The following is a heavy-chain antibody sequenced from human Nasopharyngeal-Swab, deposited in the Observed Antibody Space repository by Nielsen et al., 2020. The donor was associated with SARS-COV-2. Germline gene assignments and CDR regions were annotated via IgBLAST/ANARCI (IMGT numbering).Heavy chain of an antibody. CDR2: ISYDGSNK. Sequence: GGSLRLSCAASGFTFSSYGMHWVRQAPGKGLEWVAVISYDGSNKYYADSVKGRFTISRDNSKNTLYLQMNSLRAEDTAVYYCAKDGGGFGKPFYGMDVWGQGTTVTVSS. D-gene: IGHD3-16*01. V-gene: IGHV3-30*18. CDR3: AKDGGGFGKPFYGMDV. J-gene: IGHJ6*02. CDR1: GFTFSSYG.